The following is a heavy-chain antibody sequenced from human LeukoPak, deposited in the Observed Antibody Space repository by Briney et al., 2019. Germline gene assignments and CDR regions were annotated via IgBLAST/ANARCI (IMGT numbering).Heavy chain of an antibody. V-gene: IGHV3-21*01. Sequence: GGSLRLSCAASGFIFGSYTMNWVRQAPGKGLEWVSSIGSSSYIYYADSVKGRFTVSRDNAKNSLYLQMNSLRAEDTAVYYCARGANVDTLGVMDVWGQGTTVTASS. CDR1: GFIFGSYT. J-gene: IGHJ6*02. CDR3: ARGANVDTLGVMDV. D-gene: IGHD5-18*01. CDR2: IGSSSYI.